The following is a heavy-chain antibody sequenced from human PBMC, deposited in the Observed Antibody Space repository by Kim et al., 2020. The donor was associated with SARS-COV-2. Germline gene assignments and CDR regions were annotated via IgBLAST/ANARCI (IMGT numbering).Heavy chain of an antibody. CDR2: IYYSGST. J-gene: IGHJ6*02. V-gene: IGHV4-39*01. CDR3: ARGGQVALKLLWSREDYYGMDV. CDR1: GGSISSSSYY. D-gene: IGHD3-10*01. Sequence: SQTLSLTCTVSGGSISSSSYYWGWIRQPPGKGLEWIGSIYYSGSTYYNPSLKSRVTISVDTSKNQFSLKLSSVTAADTAVYYCARGGQVALKLLWSREDYYGMDVWGQGTTVTVSS.